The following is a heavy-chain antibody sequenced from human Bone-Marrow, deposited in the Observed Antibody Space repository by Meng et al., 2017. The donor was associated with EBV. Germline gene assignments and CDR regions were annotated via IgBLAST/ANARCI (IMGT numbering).Heavy chain of an antibody. D-gene: IGHD1-26*01. J-gene: IGHJ5*02. V-gene: IGHV1-69*01. CDR2: IIPSYGTT. Sequence: QVQLVQSGAEVKKPGSSVKVSCKVSGDTFGYYTISWVRQAPGQGPEWMGGIIPSYGTTSYAQKFQGRVTISADESTTTAYMELRSLTLDDTAVYYCARESSDRSTDPWGQGTLVTVSS. CDR1: GDTFGYYT. CDR3: ARESSDRSTDP.